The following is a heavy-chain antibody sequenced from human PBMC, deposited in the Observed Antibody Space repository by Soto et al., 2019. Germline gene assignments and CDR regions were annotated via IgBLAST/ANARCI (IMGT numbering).Heavy chain of an antibody. CDR3: ARGVLKQQLDNTFDY. V-gene: IGHV3-11*01. J-gene: IGHJ4*02. CDR1: GFTFSDYY. D-gene: IGHD6-13*01. CDR2: ISSSGSTI. Sequence: GGSLRLSCAASGFTFSDYYMSWIRQAPGKGLEWVSYISSSGSTIYYADYVKGRFTISRDNAKNSLYLQMNSLRAEDTAVYYCARGVLKQQLDNTFDYWGQGTLVTVSS.